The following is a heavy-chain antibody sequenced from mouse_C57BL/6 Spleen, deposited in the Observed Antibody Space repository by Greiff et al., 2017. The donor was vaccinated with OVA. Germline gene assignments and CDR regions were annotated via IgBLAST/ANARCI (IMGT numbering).Heavy chain of an antibody. Sequence: QVQLQQPGAELVMPGASVKLSCKASGYTFTSYWMHWVKQRPGQGLEWIGEIDPSDSYTNYNQKFKGKSTLTVDKSSSTAYMQRSSLTSEDSAVYYCARWSTGTEGYAMDYWGQGTSVTVSS. J-gene: IGHJ4*01. D-gene: IGHD4-1*02. V-gene: IGHV1-69*01. CDR3: ARWSTGTEGYAMDY. CDR1: GYTFTSYW. CDR2: IDPSDSYT.